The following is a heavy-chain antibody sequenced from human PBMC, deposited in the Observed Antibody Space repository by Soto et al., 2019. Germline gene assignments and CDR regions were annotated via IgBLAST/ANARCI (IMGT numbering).Heavy chain of an antibody. Sequence: SETLSLTCTVSGGSVRSGNYFWSWLRQPPGKGLEWIGNMFYSGTINYNPSLKSRVTIFVDTSKNQFSLRLTSVTAADTAIYYCARDQRISTAGTPYYYYDLDVWGPGTTVTVSS. J-gene: IGHJ6*02. CDR3: ARDQRISTAGTPYYYYDLDV. CDR1: GGSVRSGNYF. CDR2: MFYSGTI. V-gene: IGHV4-61*01. D-gene: IGHD6-13*01.